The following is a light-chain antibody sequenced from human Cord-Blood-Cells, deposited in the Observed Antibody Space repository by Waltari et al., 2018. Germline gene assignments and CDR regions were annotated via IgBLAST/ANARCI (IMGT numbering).Light chain of an antibody. CDR3: QSYDSSLSGSV. CDR2: GNS. Sequence: QSVLTQPPSGSGAPGQRVTLSWTGSSTNFGAGYDVHWYQQLPGTAPKLLIYGNSNRPSGVPDRFSGSKSGTSASLAITGLQAEDEADYYCQSYDSSLSGSVFGTGTKVTVL. J-gene: IGLJ1*01. V-gene: IGLV1-40*01. CDR1: STNFGAGYD.